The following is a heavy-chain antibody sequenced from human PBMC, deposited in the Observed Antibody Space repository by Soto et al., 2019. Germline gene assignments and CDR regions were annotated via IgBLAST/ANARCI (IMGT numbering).Heavy chain of an antibody. CDR3: AKGVSDYRYYYYGMDV. V-gene: IGHV3-33*06. D-gene: IGHD4-17*01. CDR2: IWYDGSNK. CDR1: GFTFSSYG. Sequence: GGSLRLSCAASGFTFSSYGMHWVRQAPGKGLEWVAVIWYDGSNKYYADSVEGRFTISRDNSKNTLYLQMNSLRAEDTAVYYCAKGVSDYRYYYYGMDVWGQGTTVTVSS. J-gene: IGHJ6*02.